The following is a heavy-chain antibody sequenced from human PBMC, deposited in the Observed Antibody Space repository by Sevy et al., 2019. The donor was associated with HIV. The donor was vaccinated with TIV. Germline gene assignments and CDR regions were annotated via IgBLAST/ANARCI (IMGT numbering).Heavy chain of an antibody. CDR1: GFTFSSYW. J-gene: IGHJ4*02. CDR3: VRVLLWFGELNYFDY. Sequence: GGSLRLSCAASGFTFSSYWMSWVRQAPGKGLEWVANIKQDGSEKYYVDSVKGRFTISRDNAKNSLYLQMNSLRAEDTAVYYCVRVLLWFGELNYFDYWGQGTLVTVSS. D-gene: IGHD3-10*01. V-gene: IGHV3-7*01. CDR2: IKQDGSEK.